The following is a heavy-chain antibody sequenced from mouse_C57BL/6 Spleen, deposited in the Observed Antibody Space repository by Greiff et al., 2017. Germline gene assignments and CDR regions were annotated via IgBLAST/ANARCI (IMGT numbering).Heavy chain of an antibody. V-gene: IGHV1-52*01. CDR3: ARWRLPLAMGY. CDR1: GYTFTSYW. Sequence: QVQLQQPGAELVRPGSSVKLSCKASGYTFTSYWMHWVKQRPIQGLEWIGNIDPSDSETHYNQKFKDKATLTVDKSSSTAYMQLSSLTSEDSAVYYCARWRLPLAMGYWGQGTSVTVSS. CDR2: IDPSDSET. J-gene: IGHJ4*01. D-gene: IGHD2-4*01.